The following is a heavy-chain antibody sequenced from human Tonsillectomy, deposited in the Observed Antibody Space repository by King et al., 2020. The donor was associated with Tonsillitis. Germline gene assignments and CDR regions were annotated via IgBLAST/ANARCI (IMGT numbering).Heavy chain of an antibody. CDR3: ARASSRYCSGCSCDVPGDY. CDR2: ISWNSGSI. J-gene: IGHJ4*02. V-gene: IGHV3-9*01. D-gene: IGHD2-15*01. Sequence: VQLVESGGGLVQPGRSLRLSCAASGFTFDDYAMHWVRQAPGKGLEWVSGISWNSGSIGYADSVKGRFTISRDNAKNSLYLQMNRLRAEDTALYYCARASSRYCSGCSCDVPGDYWGQGTLVTVSS. CDR1: GFTFDDYA.